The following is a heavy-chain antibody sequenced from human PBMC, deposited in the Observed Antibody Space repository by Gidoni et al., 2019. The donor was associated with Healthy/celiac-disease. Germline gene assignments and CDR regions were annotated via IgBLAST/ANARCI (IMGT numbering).Heavy chain of an antibody. J-gene: IGHJ6*02. V-gene: IGHV3-7*01. Sequence: VRLGEAGGGLVQPGGSLSLSCSSSGFTFRGYWSSGVRQAPGKGLEWVANIKQDGSEKYYVASVKRRFTSSRDNAKNSLYLQMNSLRAEDTAVYYCARALGSGYYYYYYYGMDVWGQGTTVTVSS. CDR2: IKQDGSEK. CDR1: GFTFRGYW. CDR3: ARALGSGYYYYYYYGMDV. D-gene: IGHD3-3*01.